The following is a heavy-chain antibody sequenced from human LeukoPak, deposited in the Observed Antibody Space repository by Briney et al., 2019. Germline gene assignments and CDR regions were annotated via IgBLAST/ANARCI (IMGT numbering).Heavy chain of an antibody. J-gene: IGHJ6*02. CDR3: ARDRYDILTGYDYYYYYGMDV. Sequence: ASVKVSCKASGYTFTSYGISWVRQAPGQGLEWMGWISAYNGNTNYAQKLQGRVTMTTDTSTSTAYMELRSLRSDDTAVYYCARDRYDILTGYDYYYYYGMDVWGQGTTVTVSS. CDR2: ISAYNGNT. D-gene: IGHD3-9*01. V-gene: IGHV1-18*01. CDR1: GYTFTSYG.